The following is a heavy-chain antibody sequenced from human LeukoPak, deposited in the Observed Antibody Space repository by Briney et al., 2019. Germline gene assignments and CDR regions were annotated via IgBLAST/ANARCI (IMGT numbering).Heavy chain of an antibody. CDR3: TTDYYYGDYDFDY. CDR2: IKSKTDGGTT. D-gene: IGHD4-17*01. Sequence: KPGGSLRLSCAASGFTFSNAWMSWVRQAPGKGLEWVGRIKSKTDGGTTDYAAPVKGRFTISRDDSKDTVYLQMNSLKTEDTAVYYCTTDYYYGDYDFDYWGQGTLVTVSS. V-gene: IGHV3-15*01. J-gene: IGHJ4*02. CDR1: GFTFSNAW.